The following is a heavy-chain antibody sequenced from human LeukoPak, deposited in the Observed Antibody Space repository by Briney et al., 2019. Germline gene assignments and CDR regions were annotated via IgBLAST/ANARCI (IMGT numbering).Heavy chain of an antibody. Sequence: SETLSLTCTVSGGSISSYYWSWIRQPPGKGLEWIGYIYYSGSTNYNPSLKSRVTISVDTSKNQFSLKLSSVTAADMAVYYCARDKSPNYYYYYGMDVWGQGTTVTVSS. J-gene: IGHJ6*02. CDR2: IYYSGST. CDR1: GGSISSYY. V-gene: IGHV4-59*01. CDR3: ARDKSPNYYYYYGMDV.